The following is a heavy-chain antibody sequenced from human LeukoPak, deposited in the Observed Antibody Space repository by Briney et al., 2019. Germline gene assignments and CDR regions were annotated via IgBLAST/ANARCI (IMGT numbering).Heavy chain of an antibody. J-gene: IGHJ6*02. Sequence: ASVTVSCTASGYTFTSYAMHWVRQAPGQRLEWMGWINAGNGNTKYSQKFQGRVTITRDTSASTAYMELSSLRSEDTAVYYCARDPHIYDFWSGHYYYGMDVWGQGTTVTVSS. CDR3: ARDPHIYDFWSGHYYYGMDV. CDR1: GYTFTSYA. CDR2: INAGNGNT. D-gene: IGHD3-3*01. V-gene: IGHV1-3*01.